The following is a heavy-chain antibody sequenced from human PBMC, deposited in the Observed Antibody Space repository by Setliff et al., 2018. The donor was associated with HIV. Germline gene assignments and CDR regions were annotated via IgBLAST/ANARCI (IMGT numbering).Heavy chain of an antibody. CDR1: GGSISSHY. Sequence: SETLSLTCTVSGGSISSHYWSWIRQPPGKGLEWIGSIYYSGSTNSNPSLKSRVTISVDESKNQFSLKLSSVTAADTAVYYCVRGPYDYVWGSYRPNYFDYWGQGTLVTVS. J-gene: IGHJ4*02. D-gene: IGHD3-16*02. V-gene: IGHV4-59*08. CDR3: VRGPYDYVWGSYRPNYFDY. CDR2: IYYSGST.